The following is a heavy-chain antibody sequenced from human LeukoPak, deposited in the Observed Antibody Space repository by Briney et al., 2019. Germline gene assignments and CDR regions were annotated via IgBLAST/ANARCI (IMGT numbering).Heavy chain of an antibody. J-gene: IGHJ4*02. V-gene: IGHV3-30*02. CDR1: GFTFSSYG. D-gene: IGHD6-19*01. Sequence: TGGSLRLSCAASGFTFSSYGMHWVRQAPGKGLEWVAFIRYDGSNKYYADSVKGRFTISRDNSKNTLYLQMNSLRAEDTAVYYCAKDPSSGWYGGDYWGQGTLVTVSS. CDR2: IRYDGSNK. CDR3: AKDPSSGWYGGDY.